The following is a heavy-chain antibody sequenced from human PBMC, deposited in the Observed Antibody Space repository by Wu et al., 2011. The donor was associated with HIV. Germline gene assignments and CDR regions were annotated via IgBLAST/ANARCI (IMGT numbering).Heavy chain of an antibody. J-gene: IGHJ4*02. V-gene: IGHV1-2*02. CDR1: GYTFTGYY. D-gene: IGHD1-26*01. Sequence: QVQLVQSGAEVKKPGASVKVSCRASGYTFTGYYMHWVRQAPGQGLEWMGWINPNSGGTEYSQKFQGRVTMTRDTSISTAYMELSRLRSDDTAVYYCARDRGRGAFDYWGQGTLVTVSS. CDR2: INPNSGGT. CDR3: ARDRGRGAFDY.